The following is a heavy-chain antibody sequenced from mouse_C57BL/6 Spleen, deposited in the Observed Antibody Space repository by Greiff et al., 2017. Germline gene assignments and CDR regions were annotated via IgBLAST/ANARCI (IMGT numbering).Heavy chain of an antibody. D-gene: IGHD2-12*01. CDR1: GFTFSDYY. V-gene: IGHV5-12*01. CDR2: ISNGGGST. CDR3: ASFYDGAY. J-gene: IGHJ3*01. Sequence: EVQRVESGGGLVQPGGSLKLSCAASGFTFSDYYMYWVRQTPEKRLEWVAYISNGGGSTYYPDTVKGRFTISRDNAKNTLYLQMSRLKSEDTAMYYCASFYDGAYWGQGTLVTVSA.